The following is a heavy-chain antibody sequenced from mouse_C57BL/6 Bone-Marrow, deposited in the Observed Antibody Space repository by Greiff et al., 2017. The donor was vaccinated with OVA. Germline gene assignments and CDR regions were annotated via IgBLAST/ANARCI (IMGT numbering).Heavy chain of an antibody. V-gene: IGHV1-9*01. Sequence: VQLQQSGAELMKPGASVKLSCKATGYTFTGYWIEWVKQRPGHGLEWIGEILPGSGSTNYNEKFQGKATFTADTSSNTAYMQLSSLTTEDSAIYYCARGGLLNYGSSSFAYWGQGTLVTVSA. CDR2: ILPGSGST. CDR1: GYTFTGYW. CDR3: ARGGLLNYGSSSFAY. J-gene: IGHJ3*01. D-gene: IGHD1-1*01.